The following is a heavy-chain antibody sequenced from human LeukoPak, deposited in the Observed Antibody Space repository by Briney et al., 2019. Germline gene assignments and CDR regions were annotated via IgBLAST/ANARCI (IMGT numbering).Heavy chain of an antibody. D-gene: IGHD1-1*01. V-gene: IGHV3-30*02. CDR2: IRYDGSNK. J-gene: IGHJ6*03. CDR3: AKAGDYYYYYYMDV. Sequence: GGSLRLSCAASGFTSSSYGMHWVRQAPGKGLEWVAFIRYDGSNKYYADSVKGRFTISRDNSKNTLYLQMNSLRAEDTAVYHCAKAGDYYYYYYMDVWGKGTTVTVSS. CDR1: GFTSSSYG.